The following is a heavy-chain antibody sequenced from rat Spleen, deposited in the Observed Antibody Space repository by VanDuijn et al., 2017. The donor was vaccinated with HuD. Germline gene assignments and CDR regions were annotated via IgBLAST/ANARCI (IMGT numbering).Heavy chain of an antibody. D-gene: IGHD1-12*02. CDR3: ARRDHDGSYYYWYFDF. CDR1: GFTFSNYD. V-gene: IGHV5-25*01. J-gene: IGHJ1*01. CDR2: ISPSGGST. Sequence: EVQLVESGGGLVQPGRSLKLSCAASGFTFSNYDMAWGRQAPTKGLEWVASISPSGGSTYYRDSVKGRFTVSRDNAKSTLYLQMDSLRAEDTATYYCARRDHDGSYYYWYFDFWGPGTMVTVSS.